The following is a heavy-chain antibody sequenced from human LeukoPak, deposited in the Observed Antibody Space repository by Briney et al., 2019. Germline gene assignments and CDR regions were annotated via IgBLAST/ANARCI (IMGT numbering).Heavy chain of an antibody. D-gene: IGHD6-13*01. CDR3: ARDPIAAAGSYYYGMDV. Sequence: GSLRLSCAASGFTFSSYAMSWVRQPPGKGLEWIGEIYHSGSTNYNPSLKSRVTISVDKSKNQFSLKLSSVTAADTAVYYCARDPIAAAGSYYYGMDVWGKGTTVTVSS. V-gene: IGHV4-4*02. J-gene: IGHJ6*04. CDR1: GFTFSSYAM. CDR2: IYHSGST.